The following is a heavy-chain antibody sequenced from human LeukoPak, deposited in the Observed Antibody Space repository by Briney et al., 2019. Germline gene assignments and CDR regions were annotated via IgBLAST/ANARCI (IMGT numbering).Heavy chain of an antibody. D-gene: IGHD3-22*01. J-gene: IGHJ4*02. V-gene: IGHV3-30-3*01. Sequence: GGSLRLSCAASGFTFSSYAMHWVRQAPGKGLEWVAVISYDGSNKYYADSVKGRFTISRDNSKNTLYLQMNSLRAEDTAVYYCARDQDYYDSSGYFDYWGQGTLVTVSS. CDR2: ISYDGSNK. CDR1: GFTFSSYA. CDR3: ARDQDYYDSSGYFDY.